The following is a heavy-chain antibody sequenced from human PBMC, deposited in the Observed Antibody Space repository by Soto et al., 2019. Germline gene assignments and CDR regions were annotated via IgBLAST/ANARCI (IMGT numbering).Heavy chain of an antibody. CDR1: GGSVSSGSNY. D-gene: IGHD6-25*01. CDR3: ARDYASQIAGSGGGFDY. V-gene: IGHV4-61*01. J-gene: IGHJ4*02. CDR2: IYYSGST. Sequence: QVQLQESGPGLVKPSETLSLTCTVSGGSVSSGSNYWSWIRQPPGKGLEWIGYIYYSGSTKYNPSLKRRVTISVDRSKNQYSLKLTSVTAADTAVYYCARDYASQIAGSGGGFDYWGRGVLVTVSS.